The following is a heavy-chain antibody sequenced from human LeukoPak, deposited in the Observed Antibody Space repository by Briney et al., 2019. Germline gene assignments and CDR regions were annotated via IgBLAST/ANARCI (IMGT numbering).Heavy chain of an antibody. Sequence: GGSLRLSCAASGFTFSSYSMLWVRQAPGKGLEWVSYISSSSSTIYYADSVKGRFTISRDNAKNSLYLQMDSLRVEDTAVYYCARDPYSGSYGPYYYYYMDVWGEGTTVTISS. CDR1: GFTFSSYS. CDR2: ISSSSSTI. CDR3: ARDPYSGSYGPYYYYYMDV. V-gene: IGHV3-48*04. D-gene: IGHD1-26*01. J-gene: IGHJ6*03.